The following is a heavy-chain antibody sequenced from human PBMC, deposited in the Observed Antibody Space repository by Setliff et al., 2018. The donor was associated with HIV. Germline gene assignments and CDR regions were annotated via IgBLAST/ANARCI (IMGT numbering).Heavy chain of an antibody. CDR2: ISSSDNTI. J-gene: IGHJ6*02. CDR1: GFTFSSYS. V-gene: IGHV3-48*04. D-gene: IGHD6-19*01. Sequence: GSLRLSCAASGFTFSSYSMNWVRQAPGKGLEWVSYISSSDNTIHYADSVRGRFTISRDNAKNSLYLQMNSLRAEDTAVYYCARDAPPSSGWYLDYYYYYGMDVWGQGTTVTVSS. CDR3: ARDAPPSSGWYLDYYYYYGMDV.